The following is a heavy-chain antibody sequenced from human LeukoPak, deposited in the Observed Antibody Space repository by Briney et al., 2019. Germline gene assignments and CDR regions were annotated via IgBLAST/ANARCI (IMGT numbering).Heavy chain of an antibody. Sequence: ASVKISCKASGYRFSNFGITWVRQAPGQGLEWLGWISGYKSVTKYAQNFQGRVTMTPDTSTSTAYMELGSLRSDDTAVYYCARDEAVSFWLGRIESFHVWGPGTMVIVSS. D-gene: IGHD3-3*01. V-gene: IGHV1-18*04. CDR2: ISGYKSVT. CDR1: GYRFSNFG. CDR3: ARDEAVSFWLGRIESFHV. J-gene: IGHJ3*01.